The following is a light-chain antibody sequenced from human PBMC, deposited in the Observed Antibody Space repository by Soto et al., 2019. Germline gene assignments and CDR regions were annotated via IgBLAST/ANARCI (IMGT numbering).Light chain of an antibody. CDR2: DST. Sequence: VLTQSPATLSLSPGERATLSCRASQSIHTSLAWYQQKSGKPPRLVIYDSTLRANGVPDRFGGSRSGTDFTLSISRVEPEDFAVFYCQQYGTSEIIFGQGTRLEIK. CDR3: QQYGTSEII. V-gene: IGKV3-20*01. CDR1: QSIHTS. J-gene: IGKJ5*01.